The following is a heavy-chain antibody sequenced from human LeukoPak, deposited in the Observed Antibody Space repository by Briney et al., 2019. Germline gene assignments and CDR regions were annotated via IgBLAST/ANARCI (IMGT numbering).Heavy chain of an antibody. Sequence: ASVKVSCKASGYTFTSYGISWVRQAPGQWLEWMGWISGYNDNTKYAQKLQGRVTMTTDTATSIAYMELRSLRSDDTAVYYCARGRYGSGSYDGGYFDYWGQGTLVTVSS. J-gene: IGHJ4*02. CDR1: GYTFTSYG. D-gene: IGHD3-10*01. V-gene: IGHV1-18*01. CDR3: ARGRYGSGSYDGGYFDY. CDR2: ISGYNDNT.